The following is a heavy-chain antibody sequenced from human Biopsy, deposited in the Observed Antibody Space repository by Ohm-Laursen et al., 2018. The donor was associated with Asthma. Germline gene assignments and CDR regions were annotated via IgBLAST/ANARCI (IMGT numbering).Heavy chain of an antibody. Sequence: GSLRLSCAASGFTFSDSYMSWIRQAPGKGLEWISYIGSTRLYTNSADSVKGRFSISRDNAKNSLYLHMNSLRVEDTAVYYCARHLFPGYHHYAMDVWGQGTTVTVSS. CDR2: IGSTRLYT. J-gene: IGHJ6*02. V-gene: IGHV3-11*06. CDR1: GFTFSDSY. D-gene: IGHD3-10*01. CDR3: ARHLFPGYHHYAMDV.